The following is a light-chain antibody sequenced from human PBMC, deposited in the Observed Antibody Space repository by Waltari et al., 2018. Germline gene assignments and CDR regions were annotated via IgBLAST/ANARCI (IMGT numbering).Light chain of an antibody. CDR1: QVVSRH. Sequence: CRASQVVSRHFAWDRRKPGQAPRLLIDDESTRSIGIPAMCMGSGSGTDFSLTISRLEPEDFAVYYCQKYGSLPSTFGQGTKAEI. J-gene: IGKJ1*01. CDR2: DES. CDR3: QKYGSLPST. V-gene: IGKV3D-11*03.